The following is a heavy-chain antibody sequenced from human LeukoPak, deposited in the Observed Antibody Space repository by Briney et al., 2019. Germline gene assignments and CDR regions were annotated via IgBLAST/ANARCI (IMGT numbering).Heavy chain of an antibody. Sequence: SETLSLTCTVSGGSISSSSYYWGWIRQPPGKGLEWIGSIYYSGSTYYNPSLKSRVTISVDTSKNQFSLKLSSVTAADTAMYYCARRGLTMISRDYWGQGTLVTVSS. CDR3: ARRGLTMISRDY. D-gene: IGHD3-22*01. V-gene: IGHV4-39*01. J-gene: IGHJ4*02. CDR1: GGSISSSSYY. CDR2: IYYSGST.